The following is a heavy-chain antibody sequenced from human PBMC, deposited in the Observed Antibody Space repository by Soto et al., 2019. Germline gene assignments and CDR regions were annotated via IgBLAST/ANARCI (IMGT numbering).Heavy chain of an antibody. D-gene: IGHD3-22*01. CDR3: VRDTYYYHSSGPAPFED. V-gene: IGHV1-18*01. CDR1: GYSFTTYG. CDR2: ISGYNGNT. J-gene: IGHJ4*02. Sequence: QIQLVQSGTEVKRSGASVKVSCKSSGYSFTTYGLSWVRQAPGRGLEWVGWISGYNGNTNYAQKFQGTVILTTDTPTTTGYMEIKSLSSDDTAVYYCVRDTYYYHSSGPAPFEDWGQGTQVTVSS.